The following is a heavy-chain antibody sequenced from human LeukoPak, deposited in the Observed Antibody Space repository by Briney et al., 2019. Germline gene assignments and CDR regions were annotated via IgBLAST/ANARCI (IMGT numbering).Heavy chain of an antibody. CDR1: GGSISSSSYY. Sequence: SETLSLTCTVSGGSISSSSYYWGWIRQPPGKGLEWIGIIYYSGSTNYNPSLKSRVTISVDTSKNQFSLKLSSVTAADTAVYYCARGRWGIAVAEFYAFDIWGQGTMVTVSS. CDR3: ARGRWGIAVAEFYAFDI. J-gene: IGHJ3*02. CDR2: IYYSGST. D-gene: IGHD6-19*01. V-gene: IGHV4-39*07.